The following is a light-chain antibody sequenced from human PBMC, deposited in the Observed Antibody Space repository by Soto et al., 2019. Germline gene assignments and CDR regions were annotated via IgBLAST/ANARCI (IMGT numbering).Light chain of an antibody. CDR1: TSDVGGYNY. CDR2: DVT. Sequence: QSALTQPASVSGSLGQSITISCTGTTSDVGGYNYVSWYQQHPGKAPQLVIYDVTNRPSGVSNRFSGSKSGNTASLTISGLQAEDEADYYCSSYTSSSTLVFGGGTKVTVL. V-gene: IGLV2-14*03. CDR3: SSYTSSSTLV. J-gene: IGLJ3*02.